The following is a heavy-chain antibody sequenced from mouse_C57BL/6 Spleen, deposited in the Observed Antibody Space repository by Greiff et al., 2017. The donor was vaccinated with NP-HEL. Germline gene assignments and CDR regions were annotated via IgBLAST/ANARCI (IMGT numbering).Heavy chain of an antibody. CDR1: GYTFTSYW. V-gene: IGHV1-64*01. Sequence: QVQLKQPGAELVKPGASVKLSCKASGYTFTSYWMHWVKQRPGQGLEWIGMIHPNSGSTNYNEKFKSKATLTVDKSSSTAYMQLSSLTSEDSAVYYCARFGYGGLYYAMDYWGQGTSVTVSS. CDR3: ARFGYGGLYYAMDY. D-gene: IGHD2-2*01. J-gene: IGHJ4*01. CDR2: IHPNSGST.